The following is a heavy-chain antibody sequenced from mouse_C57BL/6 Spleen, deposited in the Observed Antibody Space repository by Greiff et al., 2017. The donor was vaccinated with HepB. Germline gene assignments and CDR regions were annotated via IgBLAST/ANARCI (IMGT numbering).Heavy chain of an antibody. Sequence: QVQLQQSGPELVKPGASVKISCKASGYAFSSSWMNWVKQRPGKGLEWIGRIYPGDGDTNYNGKFKGKATLTADKSSSTAYMQLSSLTSEDSAVYFCARWELGRGGYWGQGTTLTVSS. CDR1: GYAFSSSW. V-gene: IGHV1-82*01. J-gene: IGHJ2*01. CDR2: IYPGDGDT. CDR3: ARWELGRGGY. D-gene: IGHD4-1*01.